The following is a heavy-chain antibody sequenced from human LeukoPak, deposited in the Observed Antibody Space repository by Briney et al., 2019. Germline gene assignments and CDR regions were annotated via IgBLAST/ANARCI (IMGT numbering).Heavy chain of an antibody. D-gene: IGHD2-21*02. CDR3: ARGPSNIVVVTAISY. CDR2: IYTSGST. Sequence: SETLSLTCTVSGGSIGSYYWSWIRQPAGKGLEWIGRIYTSGSTSYNSSLKSRVTISVDTSKNQFSLKLSSVTAADTAVYYCARGPSNIVVVTAISYWGQGTLVTVSS. J-gene: IGHJ4*02. CDR1: GGSIGSYY. V-gene: IGHV4-4*07.